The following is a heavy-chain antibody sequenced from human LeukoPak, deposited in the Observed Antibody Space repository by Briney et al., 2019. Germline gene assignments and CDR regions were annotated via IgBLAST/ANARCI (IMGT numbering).Heavy chain of an antibody. J-gene: IGHJ6*04. V-gene: IGHV3-30*04. CDR3: ARSYYDILTGFVDV. Sequence: GRSLRLSCAASGFTFSSYAMHWVRQAPGKGLEWVAVISYDGSNKYYADSVKGRFTISRDNSKNTLYLRMNSLRAEDTAVYYCARSYYDILTGFVDVWGKGTTVTVSS. D-gene: IGHD3-9*01. CDR2: ISYDGSNK. CDR1: GFTFSSYA.